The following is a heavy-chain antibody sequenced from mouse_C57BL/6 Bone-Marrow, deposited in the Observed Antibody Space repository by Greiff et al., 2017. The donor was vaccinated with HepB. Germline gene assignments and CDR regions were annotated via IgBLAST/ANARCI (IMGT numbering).Heavy chain of an antibody. CDR2: IRLKSDNYAT. Sequence: EVQGVESGGGLVQPGGSMKLSCVASGFTFSNYWMNWVRQSPEKGLEWVAQIRLKSDNYATHYAESVKGRFTISRDDSKSSVYLQMNNLRAEDTGIYYCTEGTSGFYAMDYWGQGTSVTVSS. CDR3: TEGTSGFYAMDY. D-gene: IGHD1-2*01. J-gene: IGHJ4*01. CDR1: GFTFSNYW. V-gene: IGHV6-3*01.